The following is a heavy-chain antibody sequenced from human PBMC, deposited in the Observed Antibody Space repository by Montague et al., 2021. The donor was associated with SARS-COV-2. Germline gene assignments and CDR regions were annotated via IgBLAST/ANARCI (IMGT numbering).Heavy chain of an antibody. Sequence: SLRLSCAASGFTFSNYAMSWVRQAPGKGLEWVSAISGSGGSTYYADPVKGRFTISRDNSKNTLYLQMNSLRAEDTAVYYCAKDPHYDFWSGYYLDYWGQGTLGTVSS. J-gene: IGHJ4*02. CDR2: ISGSGGST. V-gene: IGHV3-23*01. CDR1: GFTFSNYA. CDR3: AKDPHYDFWSGYYLDY. D-gene: IGHD3-3*01.